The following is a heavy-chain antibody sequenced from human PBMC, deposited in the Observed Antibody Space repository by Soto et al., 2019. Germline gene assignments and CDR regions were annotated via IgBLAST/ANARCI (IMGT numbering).Heavy chain of an antibody. V-gene: IGHV3-74*01. J-gene: IGHJ4*02. CDR1: GFTFSSYW. Sequence: PGGSLRLSCAASGFTFSSYWMHWVRQAPGKGLVWVSRINSDGSSTSYADSVKGRFTISRDNAKNTLYLQMNSLRAEDTAVYYCARARDGYNNLFDYWGQGTLVTVSS. CDR2: INSDGSST. D-gene: IGHD4-4*01. CDR3: ARARDGYNNLFDY.